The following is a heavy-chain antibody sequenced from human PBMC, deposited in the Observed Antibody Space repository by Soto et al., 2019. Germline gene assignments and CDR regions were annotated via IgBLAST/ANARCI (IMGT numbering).Heavy chain of an antibody. CDR1: GGSITTGGRY. V-gene: IGHV4-31*02. Sequence: QVRLQEWGPGLVKPSQTLSLKCSVSGGSITTGGRYWSWIRQLPGKGVEWIGDIYYSGNTYYNASLKSRVTISVDAAKNQFSLKLSSVTAADTAVYYCAQALVFTGGDGFDIWGQGRLVTVSS. J-gene: IGHJ3*02. CDR3: AQALVFTGGDGFDI. CDR2: IYYSGNT. D-gene: IGHD1-1*01.